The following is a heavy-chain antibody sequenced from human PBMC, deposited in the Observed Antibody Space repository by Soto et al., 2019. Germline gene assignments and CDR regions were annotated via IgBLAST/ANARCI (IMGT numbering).Heavy chain of an antibody. D-gene: IGHD6-6*01. CDR1: GGSISSGGYY. Sequence: PSETLSLTCTVSGGSISSGGYYWSWIRQHPGKGLEWIGYIYYSGSTYYNPSLKSRVTISVDTTKNQFSLSLSSVTAADTALYDCARAARVCPFDRWGRGTLVTFPS. J-gene: IGHJ4*02. V-gene: IGHV4-31*03. CDR2: IYYSGST. CDR3: ARAARVCPFDR.